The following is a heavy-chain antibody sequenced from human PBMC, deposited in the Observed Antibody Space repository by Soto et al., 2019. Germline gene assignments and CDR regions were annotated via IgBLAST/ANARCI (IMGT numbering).Heavy chain of an antibody. CDR2: IKQDGSEI. V-gene: IGHV3-7*05. J-gene: IGHJ4*02. CDR3: AKSISAIPGDS. D-gene: IGHD2-2*01. CDR1: GFTFSSYW. Sequence: EVQLVESGGGLVQSGGSLRLSCAASGFTFSSYWMSWVRQGPGKGPAWVANIKQDGSEIYYVDSVKGRFTISRDNAKSSLYLQMTSLRDEDTAVYHCAKSISAIPGDSWGQGTLVTVSS.